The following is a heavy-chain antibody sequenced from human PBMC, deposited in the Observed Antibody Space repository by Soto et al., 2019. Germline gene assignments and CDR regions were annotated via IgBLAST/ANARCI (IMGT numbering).Heavy chain of an antibody. CDR2: ISGSGGST. CDR1: GFTFSSYA. V-gene: IGHV3-23*01. J-gene: IGHJ4*02. CDR3: AKSSSGSYDY. Sequence: EVQLLESGGGLVQPGGSLRLSCAASGFTFSSYAMSWVRQAPGKGLEWVSAISGSGGSTYYADSVKGRFTISRDNSKNPLYLQMNRRRAEDTAVYYCAKSSSGSYDYWGQGTLVTVSS. D-gene: IGHD1-26*01.